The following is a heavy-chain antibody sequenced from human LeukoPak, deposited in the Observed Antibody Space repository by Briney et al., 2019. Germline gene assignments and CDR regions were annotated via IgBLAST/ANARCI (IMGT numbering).Heavy chain of an antibody. CDR1: GGSISSGDYY. J-gene: IGHJ4*02. D-gene: IGHD3-16*01. CDR3: AGGGIGSFDY. V-gene: IGHV4-30-4*08. CDR2: IYYSGST. Sequence: SQTLSLTCTVSGGSISSGDYYWSWIRQPPGKGLEWIGYIYYSGSTYYNSSLKSPVTISVDTSKNQFSLKLRSVTAADTAVYYCAGGGIGSFDYWGQGTLVTVSS.